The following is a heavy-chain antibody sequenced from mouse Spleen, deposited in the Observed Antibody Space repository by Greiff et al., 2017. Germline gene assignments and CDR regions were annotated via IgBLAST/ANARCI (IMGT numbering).Heavy chain of an antibody. J-gene: IGHJ2*01. CDR3: ARRTGTSYFDY. CDR1: GYTFTDYY. D-gene: IGHD4-1*01. V-gene: IGHV1-76*01. CDR2: IYPGSGNT. Sequence: VQLQQSGAELVRPGASVKLSCKASGYTFTDYYINWVKQRPGQGLEWIARIYPGSGNTYYNEKFKGKATLTAEKSSSTAYMQLSSLTSEDSAVYFCARRTGTSYFDYWGQGTTLTVSS.